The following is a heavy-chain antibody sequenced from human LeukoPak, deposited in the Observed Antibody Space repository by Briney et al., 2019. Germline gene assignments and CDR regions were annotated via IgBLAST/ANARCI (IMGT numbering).Heavy chain of an antibody. J-gene: IGHJ4*02. V-gene: IGHV1-18*01. Sequence: APVKVSCKASGYTFTSYGISWVRQAPGQGLEWMGWISAYNGNTNYAQKLQGRVTMTTDTSTSTAYMELRSLRSDDTAVYYCARQEEVWGSYRSDYWGQGTLVTVSS. CDR3: ARQEEVWGSYRSDY. D-gene: IGHD3-16*02. CDR2: ISAYNGNT. CDR1: GYTFTSYG.